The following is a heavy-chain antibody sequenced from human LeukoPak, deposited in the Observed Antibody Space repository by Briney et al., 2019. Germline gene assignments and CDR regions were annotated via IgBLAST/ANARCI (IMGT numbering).Heavy chain of an antibody. Sequence: NPGGSLRLSCAASGFTFSSYSMNWVRQAPGKGLEWVGRIKSKTDGGTTDYAAPVKGRFTISRDDSKNTLYLQMNSLKTEDTAVYYCTTDFLEEFGELFPGWGQGTLVTVSS. J-gene: IGHJ4*02. D-gene: IGHD3-10*01. CDR1: GFTFSSYS. V-gene: IGHV3-15*01. CDR2: IKSKTDGGTT. CDR3: TTDFLEEFGELFPG.